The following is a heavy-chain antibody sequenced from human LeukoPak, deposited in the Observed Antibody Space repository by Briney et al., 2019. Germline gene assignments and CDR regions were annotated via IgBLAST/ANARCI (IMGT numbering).Heavy chain of an antibody. Sequence: PGGSLRLSCTASGFTFSSYAMSWVRQAPGKGLEWVSVISGSGGSTFYGDSVKGRFTISRDNSKNTLYLQVNSLRAEDTAVYYCAKDGVVTITFEYWGQGTLVTVSS. J-gene: IGHJ4*02. CDR3: AKDGVVTITFEY. CDR2: ISGSGGST. CDR1: GFTFSSYA. V-gene: IGHV3-23*01. D-gene: IGHD3-16*01.